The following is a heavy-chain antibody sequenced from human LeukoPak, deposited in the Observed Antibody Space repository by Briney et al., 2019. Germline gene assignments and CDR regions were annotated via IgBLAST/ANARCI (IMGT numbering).Heavy chain of an antibody. Sequence: SSETLSLTCAVYGGSFSGYYWSWIRQPPGKGLEWIGEINHSGSTNYNPSLKSRVTISVDTSKNQFSLKLSSVTAADTAVYYCARGRNGYDGLRYFDWLLYTPLDYWGQGTLVTVSS. D-gene: IGHD3-9*01. CDR2: INHSGST. V-gene: IGHV4-34*01. CDR1: GGSFSGYY. CDR3: ARGRNGYDGLRYFDWLLYTPLDY. J-gene: IGHJ4*02.